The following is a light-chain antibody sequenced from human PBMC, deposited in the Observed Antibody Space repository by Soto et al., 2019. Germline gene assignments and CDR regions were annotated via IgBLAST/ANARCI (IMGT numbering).Light chain of an antibody. V-gene: IGKV3-15*01. CDR2: GAS. CDR3: QQYNNWPRT. Sequence: VMTQSPATLSVSPGERATLSCRASQSVSSDLAWYQQKPGQAPRLLIYGASTRATGIPARFSGSGSGTEFTLTISSLQSEDFAVYYCQQYNNWPRTFGQGTKVDIK. CDR1: QSVSSD. J-gene: IGKJ1*01.